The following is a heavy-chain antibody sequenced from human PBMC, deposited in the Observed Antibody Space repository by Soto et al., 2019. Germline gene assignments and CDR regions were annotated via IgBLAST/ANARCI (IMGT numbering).Heavy chain of an antibody. CDR2: ISSSGSTI. V-gene: IGHV3-11*01. Sequence: LCVSCAAHGFSLWDHYMRWIRQAAGKGLEWCSYISSSGSTIYYADSVKGRFTISRDNAKNSLYLQMNSLRAEDTAVYYCARANYGDYDPLDYWGQGTLVTVSS. CDR1: GFSLWDHY. CDR3: ARANYGDYDPLDY. J-gene: IGHJ4*02. D-gene: IGHD4-17*01.